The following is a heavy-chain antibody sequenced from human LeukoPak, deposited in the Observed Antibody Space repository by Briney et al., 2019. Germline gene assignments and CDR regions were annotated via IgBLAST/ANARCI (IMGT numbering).Heavy chain of an antibody. V-gene: IGHV3-9*01. CDR3: ARTAALHDAFDI. Sequence: GRSLRLSCAASGFTFDDYAMHWVRQAPGKGLEWVSGISWNSGSIGYADSVKGRFTISRDNAKNSLYLQMNSLRAEDTAVYYCARTAALHDAFDIWGQGTMVTVSS. CDR2: ISWNSGSI. J-gene: IGHJ3*02. CDR1: GFTFDDYA. D-gene: IGHD2-2*02.